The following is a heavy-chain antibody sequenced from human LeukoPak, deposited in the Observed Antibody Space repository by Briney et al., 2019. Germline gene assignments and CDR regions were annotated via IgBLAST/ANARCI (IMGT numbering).Heavy chain of an antibody. CDR3: ARGPLAPPIPFDY. D-gene: IGHD2-2*02. J-gene: IGHJ4*02. Sequence: SVKLSFKSSGYTFTVYYMHWVRHAPGPGLGWMGRIKPNSGGTKYAKKFQGRVTMTRDTSISTAYMELSRLRSDDTAVYFWARGPLAPPIPFDYWGQGTLVTVSS. CDR1: GYTFTVYY. CDR2: IKPNSGGT. V-gene: IGHV1-2*06.